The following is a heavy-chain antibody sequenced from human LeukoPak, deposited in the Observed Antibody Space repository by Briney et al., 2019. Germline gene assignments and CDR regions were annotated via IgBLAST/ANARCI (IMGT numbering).Heavy chain of an antibody. V-gene: IGHV1-18*01. D-gene: IGHD6-19*01. Sequence: GASVKVSCKASGYTFTSYGINWVRQAPGQGLEWMGWISVYNEKTNYAQKFQGRVTMTTDTSTSTAYMELRRLRSDDTAVYYCARDPGSFLSGSGWLNWFEPWGQGTLVTVSS. J-gene: IGHJ5*02. CDR1: GYTFTSYG. CDR2: ISVYNEKT. CDR3: ARDPGSFLSGSGWLNWFEP.